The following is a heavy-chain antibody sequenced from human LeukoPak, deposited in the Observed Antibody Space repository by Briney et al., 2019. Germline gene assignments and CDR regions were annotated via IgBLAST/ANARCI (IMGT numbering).Heavy chain of an antibody. J-gene: IGHJ4*02. CDR1: GYTFTGYY. V-gene: IGHV1-2*02. Sequence: ASVKVSCKASGYTFTGYYIHWVRQAPGQGLEWMGWSNPNSGGTNYAQKFQGRVTMTRDTSLSTAYMDLNRLKSDDTAVYYCAVGGVDYYFDYWGQGTLVAVSS. CDR3: AVGGVDYYFDY. CDR2: SNPNSGGT. D-gene: IGHD3-10*01.